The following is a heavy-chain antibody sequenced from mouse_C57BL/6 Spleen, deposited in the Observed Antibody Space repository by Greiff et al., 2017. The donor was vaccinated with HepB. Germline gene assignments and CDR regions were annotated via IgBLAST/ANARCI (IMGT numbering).Heavy chain of an antibody. CDR3: ARDYDYPSWFAY. CDR2: IHPNSGST. Sequence: VQLQQPGAELVKPGASVKLSFQASGYTFTSYWMHWVKQRPGQGLEWIGMIHPNSGSTNYNEKFKSKATLTVDKSSSTAYMQLSSLTSEDSAVYYCARDYDYPSWFAYWGQGTLVTVSA. J-gene: IGHJ3*01. CDR1: GYTFTSYW. V-gene: IGHV1-64*01. D-gene: IGHD2-4*01.